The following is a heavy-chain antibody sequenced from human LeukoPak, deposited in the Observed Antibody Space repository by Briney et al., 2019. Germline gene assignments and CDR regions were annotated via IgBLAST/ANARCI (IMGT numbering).Heavy chain of an antibody. J-gene: IGHJ5*02. CDR2: IIPILGIA. V-gene: IGHV1-69*04. D-gene: IGHD3-22*01. CDR3: ARDQVDSRAPWLDP. Sequence: SVKVSCKASGGTFSSYTISWVRQAPGQGLEWMGRIIPILGIANYAQKFQGRVTITADKSTSTAYMELSSLRSEDTAVYYCARDQVDSRAPWLDPWGQGTLVTVSS. CDR1: GGTFSSYT.